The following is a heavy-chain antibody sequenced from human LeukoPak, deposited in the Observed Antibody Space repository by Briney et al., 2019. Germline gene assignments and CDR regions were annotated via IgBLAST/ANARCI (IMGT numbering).Heavy chain of an antibody. CDR1: GYTFTSYG. CDR2: ISAYNGNT. D-gene: IGHD3-22*01. CDR3: ARDSSGYFAQNDY. J-gene: IGHJ4*02. V-gene: IGHV1-18*01. Sequence: ASVTVSCKASGYTFTSYGISWGRQAPGQGLEWMGWISAYNGNTNYAQKLQGRVTMTTDTSTSTAYIELRSLRSDDTAVYYCARDSSGYFAQNDYWGQGTLVTVSS.